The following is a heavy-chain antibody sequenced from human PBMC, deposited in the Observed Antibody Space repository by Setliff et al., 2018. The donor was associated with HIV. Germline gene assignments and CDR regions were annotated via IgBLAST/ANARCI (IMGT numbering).Heavy chain of an antibody. CDR3: ARGTPGGHSSGYYYFDY. CDR2: INHSGST. J-gene: IGHJ4*01. Sequence: SETLSLTCAVYGGSFSGYYWSWIHQPPGKGLECIGEINHSGSTNHNPSLKSRVTISVDTSKKQFSLRLSSVTAADTAVYYCARGTPGGHSSGYYYFDYWGHGTLVTVSS. D-gene: IGHD3-22*01. CDR1: GGSFSGYY. V-gene: IGHV4-34*01.